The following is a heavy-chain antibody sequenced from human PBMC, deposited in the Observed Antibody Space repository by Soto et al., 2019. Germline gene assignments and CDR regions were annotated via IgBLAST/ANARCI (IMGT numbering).Heavy chain of an antibody. D-gene: IGHD2-2*01. J-gene: IGHJ4*02. Sequence: QVQLQESGPGLVKPSETLSLTCTVSGASITSSYWTWFRQPPGQGLESIGYIYYTGDTNTNPSLKRRVTISIDTSKNHFSLKLSSVTAADTAVYYCARYARTPDFWGQGTLVTVSS. CDR3: ARYARTPDF. CDR1: GASITSSY. CDR2: IYYTGDT. V-gene: IGHV4-59*01.